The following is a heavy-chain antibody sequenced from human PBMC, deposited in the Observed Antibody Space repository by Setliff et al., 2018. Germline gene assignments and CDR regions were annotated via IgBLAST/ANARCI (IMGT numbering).Heavy chain of an antibody. CDR2: FDPEDGET. CDR1: GYTLTELS. Sequence: ASVKVSCKVSGYTLTELSMHWVRQAPGKGLEWMGGFDPEDGETIYAQKFQGRVTMTEETSTDTAYMELSSLRSEDTAVYYCATGVFFLGYCSSTSCQLDYWGQGTLVTVSS. D-gene: IGHD2-2*01. CDR3: ATGVFFLGYCSSTSCQLDY. V-gene: IGHV1-24*01. J-gene: IGHJ4*02.